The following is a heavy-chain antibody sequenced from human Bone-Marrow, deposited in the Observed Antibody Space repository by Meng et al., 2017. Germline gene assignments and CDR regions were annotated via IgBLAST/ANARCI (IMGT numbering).Heavy chain of an antibody. Sequence: QLQLQESGSGLVKPTQTLSLTCAVSGGSISSDNYPWSGIRQPPGKGLESIGYIYHSGTAYYNPSLESRVTISVDRSKNQFSLKLSSVTAADTAVYYCARGDGYNRYFDYWGQGTLVTVSS. CDR3: ARGDGYNRYFDY. CDR2: IYHSGTA. V-gene: IGHV4-30-2*01. CDR1: GGSISSDNYP. J-gene: IGHJ4*02. D-gene: IGHD5-24*01.